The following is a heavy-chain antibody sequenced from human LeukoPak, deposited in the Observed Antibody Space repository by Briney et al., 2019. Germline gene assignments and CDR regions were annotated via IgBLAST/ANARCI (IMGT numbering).Heavy chain of an antibody. V-gene: IGHV1-2*02. J-gene: IGHJ5*02. CDR1: GYTFTGYY. D-gene: IGHD5-12*01. CDR2: INPNSGGT. CDR3: ARRIGLGGYGNWFDP. Sequence: GASVKVSCKASGYTFTGYYMHWVRQAPGQGLEWMGWINPNSGGTNYAQKFQGGVTMTRDTSISTAYMELSRLRSDDTAVYYCARRIGLGGYGNWFDPWGQGTLVTVSS.